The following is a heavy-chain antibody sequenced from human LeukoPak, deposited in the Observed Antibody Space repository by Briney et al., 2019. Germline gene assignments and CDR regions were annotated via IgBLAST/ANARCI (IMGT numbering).Heavy chain of an antibody. CDR2: ISVYNGDT. Sequence: GASVKVSCKASGYTFTNFGISWVRQAPGQGLEWMGWISVYNGDTNFAQKLQGRVTMTTDTSTSTAYMELRSLRSDDTAVYYCARDKSIAAATNWFDPWGQGTLVTVSS. J-gene: IGHJ5*02. CDR1: GYTFTNFG. D-gene: IGHD6-13*01. V-gene: IGHV1-18*01. CDR3: ARDKSIAAATNWFDP.